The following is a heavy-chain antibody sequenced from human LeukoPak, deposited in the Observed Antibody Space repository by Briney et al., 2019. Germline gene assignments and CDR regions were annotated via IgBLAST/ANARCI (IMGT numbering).Heavy chain of an antibody. CDR2: IYYSGGT. CDR3: ARDLVKDYYYYGMDV. J-gene: IGHJ6*02. CDR1: GGSISSYY. V-gene: IGHV4-59*01. Sequence: SETLSLTCTVSGGSISSYYWSWIRQPPGKGLEWIGYIYYSGGTNYNPSLKSRVTISVDTSKNQFSLKLSSVTAADTAVYYCARDLVKDYYYYGMDVWGQGTTVTVSS. D-gene: IGHD3-10*01.